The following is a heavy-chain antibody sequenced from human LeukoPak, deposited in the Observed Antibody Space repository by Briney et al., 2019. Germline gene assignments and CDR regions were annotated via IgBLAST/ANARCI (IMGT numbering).Heavy chain of an antibody. J-gene: IGHJ4*02. CDR3: ARDTNDYGDYIPSR. V-gene: IGHV4-4*07. CDR1: GGSFSGYY. D-gene: IGHD4-17*01. CDR2: IYTSGST. Sequence: SETLSLTCAVYGGSFSGYYWSWIRQPAGKGLEWIGRIYTSGSTNYNPSLKSRVTMSVDTSKNQFSLKLSSVTAADTAVYYCARDTNDYGDYIPSRWGQGTLVTVSS.